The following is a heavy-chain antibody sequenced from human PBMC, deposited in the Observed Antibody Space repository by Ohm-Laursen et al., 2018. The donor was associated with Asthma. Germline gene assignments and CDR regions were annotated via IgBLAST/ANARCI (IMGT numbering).Heavy chain of an antibody. CDR3: TRDRVDIVTTMRLQYYGMDV. CDR2: ISSRSTYI. J-gene: IGHJ6*02. Sequence: GSLRLSCAASGFTFSAYTMNWVRQAPGKGLEWVSSISSRSTYIYYADSVKGRFTISRGNARNSLYLQMNSLRAEDTAVYYCTRDRVDIVTTMRLQYYGMDVWGQGTTVTVSS. V-gene: IGHV3-21*01. CDR1: GFTFSAYT. D-gene: IGHD5-12*01.